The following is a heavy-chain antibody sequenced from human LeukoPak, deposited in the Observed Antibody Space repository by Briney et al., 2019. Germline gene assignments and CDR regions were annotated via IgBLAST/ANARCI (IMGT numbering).Heavy chain of an antibody. V-gene: IGHV3-21*01. J-gene: IGHJ3*02. CDR3: ARDASEQQLVHDAFDI. CDR1: GFTFSSYS. D-gene: IGHD6-13*01. CDR2: ISSSSSYI. Sequence: GGSLRLSCAASGFTFSSYSMNWVRQAPGKGLEWVSSISSSSSYIYYADSVKGRFTISRDNAKNSLYLQLNSLRAEDTAVYYCARDASEQQLVHDAFDIWGQGTMVTVSS.